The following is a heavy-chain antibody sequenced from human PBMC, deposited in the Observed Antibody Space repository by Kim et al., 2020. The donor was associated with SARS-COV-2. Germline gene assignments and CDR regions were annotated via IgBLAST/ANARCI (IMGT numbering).Heavy chain of an antibody. CDR2: T. CDR3: ARYGDYATDY. Sequence: TNYNPALKSRVTISVDTSKNQCSLKLSSVTAADTAVYYCARYGDYATDYWGQGTLVTVSS. V-gene: IGHV4-34*01. D-gene: IGHD4-17*01. J-gene: IGHJ4*02.